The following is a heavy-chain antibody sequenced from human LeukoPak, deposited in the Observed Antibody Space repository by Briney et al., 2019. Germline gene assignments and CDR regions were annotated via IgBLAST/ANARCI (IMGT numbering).Heavy chain of an antibody. CDR1: GFTFSSYW. CDR3: ARRIKIEGAGDYFDY. J-gene: IGHJ4*02. D-gene: IGHD6-13*01. V-gene: IGHV3-7*01. CDR2: IKQDGSEK. Sequence: GGSLRLSCVASGFTFSSYWMSWVRQAPGKGLEWVANIKQDGSEKYYVDSVKGRFTISRDNAKNSLHLQMNGLRAEDTAVYYCARRIKIEGAGDYFDYWGQGALVTVSS.